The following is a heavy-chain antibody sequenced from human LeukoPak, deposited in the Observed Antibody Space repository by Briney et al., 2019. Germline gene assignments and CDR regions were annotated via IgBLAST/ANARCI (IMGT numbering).Heavy chain of an antibody. CDR1: GFTFSDYP. CDR2: ISSTGVI. CDR3: ARDLNWGFDY. D-gene: IGHD7-27*01. J-gene: IGHJ4*02. Sequence: PGGSLRLSCAASGFTFSDYPMNWVRQTPGKGLEWDSYISSTGVIYYADSVRGRFSISRDNAMNSVYMQMNSLRAEDTALYYCARDLNWGFDYWGRGTLVTVSS. V-gene: IGHV3-69-1*01.